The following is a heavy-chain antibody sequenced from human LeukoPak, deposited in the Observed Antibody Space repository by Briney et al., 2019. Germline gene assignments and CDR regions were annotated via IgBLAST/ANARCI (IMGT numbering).Heavy chain of an antibody. CDR3: ARLMGGYSSSWYSVDY. D-gene: IGHD6-13*01. J-gene: IGHJ4*02. CDR1: GGSISNYY. V-gene: IGHV4-59*01. Sequence: PSETLSLTCTVSGGSISNYYWSWIRQPPGKGPEWIGYIYYSGSTNYNPSLKSRVTISEDTSNNQLSLKLSSVTAADTAVYYCARLMGGYSSSWYSVDYWGQGTLVTVSS. CDR2: IYYSGST.